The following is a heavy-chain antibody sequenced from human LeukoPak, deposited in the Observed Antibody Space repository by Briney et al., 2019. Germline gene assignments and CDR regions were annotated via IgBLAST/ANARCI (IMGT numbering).Heavy chain of an antibody. J-gene: IGHJ4*02. CDR1: GGTFSSYA. D-gene: IGHD6-6*01. V-gene: IGHV1-69*04. CDR3: ASEGGSSSPRVRRVYYFDY. Sequence: GASVKVSCKASGGTFSSYAISWVRQAPGQGLEWMGRIIPILGIANYAQKFQGRVTITADKSTSTAYMELSSLRSEDTAVYYCASEGGSSSPRVRRVYYFDYWGQGTLVTVSS. CDR2: IIPILGIA.